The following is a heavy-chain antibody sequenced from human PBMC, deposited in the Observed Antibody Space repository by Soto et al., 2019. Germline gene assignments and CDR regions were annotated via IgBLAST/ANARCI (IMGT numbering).Heavy chain of an antibody. CDR2: IIPIFGTA. CDR3: ARWYSSGWYPSDYYGMDV. CDR1: GGTFSSYA. V-gene: IGHV1-69*12. D-gene: IGHD6-19*01. J-gene: IGHJ6*02. Sequence: QVQLVQSGAEVKKPGSSVKVSCKASGGTFSSYAISWVRQAPGQGLEWMGGIIPIFGTANYAQKFQGRVTITADESTSTAYMELSSLRSEDTAVYYCARWYSSGWYPSDYYGMDVWGQGTTVTVSS.